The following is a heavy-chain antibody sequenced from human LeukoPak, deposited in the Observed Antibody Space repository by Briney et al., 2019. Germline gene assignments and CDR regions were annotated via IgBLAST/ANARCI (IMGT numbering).Heavy chain of an antibody. CDR3: AREGPAATRKTYGMDV. CDR1: GFTFSSYW. CDR2: INSDGSST. Sequence: GGSLRLSCAASGFTFSSYWMHWVRQAPGKGLVWVSRINSDGSSTSYADSVKGRFTISSDNAKNTLYLQMNSLRAEDTAVYYCAREGPAATRKTYGMDVWGKGTTVTVSS. V-gene: IGHV3-74*01. J-gene: IGHJ6*04. D-gene: IGHD2-2*01.